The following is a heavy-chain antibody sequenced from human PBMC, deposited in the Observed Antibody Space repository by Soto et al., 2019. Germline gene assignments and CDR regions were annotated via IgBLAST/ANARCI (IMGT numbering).Heavy chain of an antibody. CDR1: GGSISSSSYY. V-gene: IGHV4-61*01. Sequence: SETLSLTCTVSGGSISSSSYYWGWIRQPPGKGLEWIGYIYYSGSTNYNPSLKSRVTISVDTSKNQFSLKLISVTAADTAVYYCARDPGSGSYYGWFDPWGQGTLVTVSS. CDR3: ARDPGSGSYYGWFDP. CDR2: IYYSGST. D-gene: IGHD3-10*01. J-gene: IGHJ5*02.